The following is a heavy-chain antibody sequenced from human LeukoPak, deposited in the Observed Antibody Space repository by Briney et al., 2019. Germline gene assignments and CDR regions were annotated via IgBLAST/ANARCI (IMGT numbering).Heavy chain of an antibody. Sequence: SETLSLTCAVYGGSFSGYHWSWIRQPPGKGLEWIGEINHSGSTNYNPSLKSRVTISVDTSKNQFSLKLSSVTAADTAVYYCAIGYSSGCFDYWGQGTLVTVSS. D-gene: IGHD6-19*01. J-gene: IGHJ4*02. CDR2: INHSGST. CDR1: GGSFSGYH. CDR3: AIGYSSGCFDY. V-gene: IGHV4-34*01.